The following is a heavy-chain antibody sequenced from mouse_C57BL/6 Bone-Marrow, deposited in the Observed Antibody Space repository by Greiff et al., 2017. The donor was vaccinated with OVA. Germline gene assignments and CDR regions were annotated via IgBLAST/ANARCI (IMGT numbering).Heavy chain of an antibody. CDR2: IHSDGGST. J-gene: IGHJ1*03. Sequence: EVMLVESGGGLVQPGESLKLSCESNEYAFPSHDMSWVRKPPEQRLELVAAIHSDGGSTYYPDTMERRFIISRDNTKKTLYLQMSSLRSEDTALYYCAIWLRRLWYFDVWGTGTTVTVSA. V-gene: IGHV5-2*03. CDR3: AIWLRRLWYFDV. CDR1: EYAFPSHD. D-gene: IGHD2-2*01.